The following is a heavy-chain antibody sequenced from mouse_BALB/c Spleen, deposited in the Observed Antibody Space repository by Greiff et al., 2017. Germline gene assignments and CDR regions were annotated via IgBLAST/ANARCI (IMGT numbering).Heavy chain of an antibody. CDR1: GFTFSSYA. CDR2: ISSGGST. J-gene: IGHJ4*01. D-gene: IGHD2-12*01. CDR3: ASYYRRYYAMDY. Sequence: EVNVVESGGGLVKPGGSLKLSCAASGFTFSSYAMSWVRQTPEKRLEWVASISSGGSTYYPDSVKGRFTISRDNARNILYLQMSSLRSEDTAMYYCASYYRRYYAMDYWGQGTSVTVSS. V-gene: IGHV5-6-5*01.